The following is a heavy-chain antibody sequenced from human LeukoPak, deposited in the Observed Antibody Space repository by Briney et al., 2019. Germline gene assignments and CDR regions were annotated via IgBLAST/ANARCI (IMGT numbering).Heavy chain of an antibody. D-gene: IGHD3-22*01. CDR3: ATDFYDST. CDR1: GLTFNNAW. V-gene: IGHV3-15*07. CDR2: VKSKADGGSI. Sequence: GGSLRLSCAASGLTFNNAWMNWVRQAPGKGLEWVGRVKSKADGGSIDYGAPVKGRFTISRDDSKNTLYLQMNSLNTEDTAVYYCATDFYDSTWGQGTLVTVSS. J-gene: IGHJ5*02.